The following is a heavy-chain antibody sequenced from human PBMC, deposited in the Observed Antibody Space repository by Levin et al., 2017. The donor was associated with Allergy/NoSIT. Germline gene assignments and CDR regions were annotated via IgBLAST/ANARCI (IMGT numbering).Heavy chain of an antibody. Sequence: ASVKVSCQGSGYSFTKYWIGWVRQMPGKGLEWMGIICPDDSDTRYAPSFEGQVTISVDKSINTAYLQWSSLKATDTAIYYCARQAQVAGPGIDYWGQGTLVTVSS. CDR1: GYSFTKYW. CDR3: ARQAQVAGPGIDY. J-gene: IGHJ4*02. V-gene: IGHV5-51*01. D-gene: IGHD6-19*01. CDR2: ICPDDSDT.